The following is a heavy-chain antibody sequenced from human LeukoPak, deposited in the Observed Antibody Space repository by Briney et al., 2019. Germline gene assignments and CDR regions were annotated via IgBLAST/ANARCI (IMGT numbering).Heavy chain of an antibody. V-gene: IGHV1-2*02. CDR1: GYTFTGYY. Sequence: ASVKVSCKASGYTFTGYYMHWVRQAPGQGLEWMGWVNPNSGGTNYAQKFQGRVTMTRDTSISTAYMELSRLRYDDTAVYYCARARIDSSGYYYPDYWGQGTLVTVSS. D-gene: IGHD3-22*01. J-gene: IGHJ4*02. CDR3: ARARIDSSGYYYPDY. CDR2: VNPNSGGT.